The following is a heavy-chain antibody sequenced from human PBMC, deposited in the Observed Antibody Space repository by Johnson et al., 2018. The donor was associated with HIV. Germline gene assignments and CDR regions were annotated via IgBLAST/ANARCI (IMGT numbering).Heavy chain of an antibody. D-gene: IGHD3-22*01. J-gene: IGHJ3*02. Sequence: VQLVESGGGVFRPGGSLRLSCEGFGFIFDDFGLSWVRQAPGKGLEWVSGINWNGGIPGYADSVKGRFTISRDNSKNTMFVQMNSLRAEDTAVYFCAKGDHYDRRNPVGAWGRTGDGFDIWGQGTMVTVFS. CDR2: INWNGGIP. V-gene: IGHV3-20*04. CDR3: AKGDHYDRRNPVGAWGRTGDGFDI. CDR1: GFIFDDFG.